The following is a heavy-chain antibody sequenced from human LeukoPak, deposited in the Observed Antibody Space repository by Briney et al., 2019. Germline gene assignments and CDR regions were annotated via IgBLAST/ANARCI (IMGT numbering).Heavy chain of an antibody. CDR1: GGSISSSSYY. V-gene: IGHV4-39*01. Sequence: SETLSLTCTVSGGSISSSSYYWGWTRQPPGKGLEWIGSIYYSGSTYYNPSLKSRVTISVDTSKNQFSLKLSSVTAADTAVYYCVYSYGYKGAFDIWGQGTMVTVSS. CDR3: VYSYGYKGAFDI. J-gene: IGHJ3*02. CDR2: IYYSGST. D-gene: IGHD5-18*01.